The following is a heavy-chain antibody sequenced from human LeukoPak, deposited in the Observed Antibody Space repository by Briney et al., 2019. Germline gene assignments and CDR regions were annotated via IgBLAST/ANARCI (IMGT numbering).Heavy chain of an antibody. CDR1: GGSISSSSYY. CDR2: IYYSGST. CDR3: ARHNHYGMVPLFDP. V-gene: IGHV4-39*01. D-gene: IGHD4-17*01. J-gene: IGHJ5*02. Sequence: SETLSLTCTVSGGSISSSSYYWGWIRQPPGKGLEWIGSIYYSGSTYYNPSLKSRVTISVDTSKNQFSLKLSSVTAADTAVYYCARHNHYGMVPLFDPWGQGTLVTVSS.